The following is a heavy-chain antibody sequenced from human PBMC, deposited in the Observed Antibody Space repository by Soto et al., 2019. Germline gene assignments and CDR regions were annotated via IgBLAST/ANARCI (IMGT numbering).Heavy chain of an antibody. CDR3: ARVTPGNNLYYFSGMDV. V-gene: IGHV3-30-3*01. CDR1: GFTFGTYA. D-gene: IGHD1-1*01. Sequence: GGSLRLSCVASGFTFGTYAIHWVRQAPGKGLQWVALISYEGSNTYYADSVKGRFTVSRDKSKSTLYLQMNSLRPEDTGVYYCARVTPGNNLYYFSGMDVWGQGTSVTVSS. J-gene: IGHJ6*02. CDR2: ISYEGSNT.